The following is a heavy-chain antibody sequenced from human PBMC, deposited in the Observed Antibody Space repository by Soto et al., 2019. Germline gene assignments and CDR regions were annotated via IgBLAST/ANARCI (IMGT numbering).Heavy chain of an antibody. CDR2: INAGNGNT. D-gene: IGHD3-16*01. CDR3: AEGFPFGFGP. J-gene: IGHJ5*01. Sequence: QVQLVQSGAEKKKPGASVKVSCKASGYTFTSYAIDWVRQAPGQRLEWMGWINAGNGNTKYSQKFQGRVTITRDTSASKAYMEPSRLRSEDTAVDFWAEGFPFGFGPLGQGNLGT. V-gene: IGHV1-3*05. CDR1: GYTFTSYA.